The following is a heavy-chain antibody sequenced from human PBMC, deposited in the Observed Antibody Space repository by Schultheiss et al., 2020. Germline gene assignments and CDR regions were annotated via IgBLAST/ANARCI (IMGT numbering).Heavy chain of an antibody. CDR3: ARGLRTTNFDF. V-gene: IGHV4-61*02. Sequence: SETLSLTCTDSGGSISSGSYYWSWIRQPAGKGLEWIGRIYTSGSTNYNPSLKSRVTFSVDTSKKQFSLNLISVTAADTAVYYCARGLRTTNFDFLGMETLVTVSS. CDR1: GGSISSGSYY. D-gene: IGHD1-1*01. CDR2: IYTSGST. J-gene: IGHJ4*02.